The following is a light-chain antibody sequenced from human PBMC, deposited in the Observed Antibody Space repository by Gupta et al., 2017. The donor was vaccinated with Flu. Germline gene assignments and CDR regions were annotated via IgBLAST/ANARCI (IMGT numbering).Light chain of an antibody. Sequence: QSVLTQPPSVSGAPGQRVTISCTGSSSNIGTGYDVHWYQLLPGTAPKVLIYGNNNRPSGGPDRFSGSKSGTSASLAITGLQAEDEADYYCQSYDSSRSGYVVFGGGTKLTVL. V-gene: IGLV1-40*01. CDR1: SSNIGTGYD. J-gene: IGLJ2*01. CDR2: GNN. CDR3: QSYDSSRSGYVV.